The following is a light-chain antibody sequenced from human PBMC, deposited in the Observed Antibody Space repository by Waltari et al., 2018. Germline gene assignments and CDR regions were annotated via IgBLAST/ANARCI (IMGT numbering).Light chain of an antibody. CDR3: LLYYGGAWV. Sequence: QTVVTQEPSLTVSPGGTVTLTCASSTGAATSGYYPILFQKKPGQTPRALIYSTYNRHCGTPARFSGSLLGGKATLTLSGVQPEGEAEYYCLLYYGGAWVFGGGTKLTVL. V-gene: IGLV7-43*01. J-gene: IGLJ3*02. CDR1: TGAATSGYY. CDR2: STY.